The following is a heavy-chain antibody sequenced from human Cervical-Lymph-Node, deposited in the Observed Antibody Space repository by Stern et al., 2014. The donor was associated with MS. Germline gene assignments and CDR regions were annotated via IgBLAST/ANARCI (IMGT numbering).Heavy chain of an antibody. Sequence: ESGPTLMKPTQTLTLTCTFSGFSLTTNGVGVGWIRQPPGKALEWLALIYWDDDVRYRPSLKNRITITKDTSRNQVLLTLTNVDPVDTATYYCALSPRYCEDTICYPARWFDPWGQGILVTVSS. D-gene: IGHD2-2*01. CDR1: GFSLTTNGVG. V-gene: IGHV2-5*02. J-gene: IGHJ5*02. CDR3: ALSPRYCEDTICYPARWFDP. CDR2: IYWDDDV.